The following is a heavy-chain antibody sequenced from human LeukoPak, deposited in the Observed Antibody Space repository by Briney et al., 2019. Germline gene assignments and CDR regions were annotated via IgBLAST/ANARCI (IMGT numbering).Heavy chain of an antibody. Sequence: PSETLSLTCTVSGGSISSYYWSWIRQPAGKGLEWIGRIYTSGSTNYNPSLKSRVTMSVDTSKNQFSLKLSSVTAADTAVYYCARERINSSGWYPVCYYGMDVWGQGTTVTVSS. CDR2: IYTSGST. CDR3: ARERINSSGWYPVCYYGMDV. J-gene: IGHJ6*02. V-gene: IGHV4-4*07. D-gene: IGHD6-19*01. CDR1: GGSISSYY.